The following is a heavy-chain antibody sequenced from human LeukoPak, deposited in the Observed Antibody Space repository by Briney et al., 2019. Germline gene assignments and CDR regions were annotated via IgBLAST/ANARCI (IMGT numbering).Heavy chain of an antibody. CDR2: MRQDGGEI. J-gene: IGHJ4*02. CDR1: GFAFNKYW. Sequence: GGSLRLSCVVSGFAFNKYWMSWVRQAPGKGLEWVATMRQDGGEIYYVDSVRGRFTIFRDNAKNSLYLQMNSLRAEDTAMYYCARIMDLLGVHFDFWGQGTLVTVSS. V-gene: IGHV3-7*01. D-gene: IGHD2-8*01. CDR3: ARIMDLLGVHFDF.